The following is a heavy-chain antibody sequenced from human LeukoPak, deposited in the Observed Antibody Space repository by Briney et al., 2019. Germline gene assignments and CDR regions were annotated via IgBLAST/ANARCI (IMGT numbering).Heavy chain of an antibody. CDR2: IYYSGST. CDR1: GGSISSYY. CDR3: ARVTGYMIEDYFDY. V-gene: IGHV4-59*01. Sequence: SETLSPTCTVSGGSISSYYWSWIRQPPGKGLEWIGYIYYSGSTNYNPSLKSRVTISVDTSKNQFSLRLRSVTAADTAVYYCARVTGYMIEDYFDYWGQGTLVTVSS. J-gene: IGHJ4*02. D-gene: IGHD3-22*01.